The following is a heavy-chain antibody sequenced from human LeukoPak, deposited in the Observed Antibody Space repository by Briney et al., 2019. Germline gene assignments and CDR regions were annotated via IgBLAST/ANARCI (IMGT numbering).Heavy chain of an antibody. CDR3: ASGLYEVLFPYRGEYLHH. CDR2: IYTSGYT. J-gene: IGHJ1*01. V-gene: IGHV4-4*07. Sequence: SETLSLTCTVSGGSISNYYWNWIRQPAGKGLEWIGRIYTSGYTNYNPSLKSRVTISVDTSKNQFSLKLISVTAADTAVYYCASGLYEVLFPYRGEYLHHWGQGTLVIVSS. D-gene: IGHD2-21*01. CDR1: GGSISNYY.